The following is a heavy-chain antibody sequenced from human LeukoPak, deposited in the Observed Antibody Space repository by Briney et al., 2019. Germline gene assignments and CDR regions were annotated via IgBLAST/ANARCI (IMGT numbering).Heavy chain of an antibody. CDR3: AGAPNPTFFDY. CDR1: GGSVSSDSYY. Sequence: PSETLSLTCTVSGGSVSSDSYYWSWIRQPPGKGLEWIGHISYSGTTNYNPSLRSRVIISIDISQNQFSLRLSSVTAADTAVYYCAGAPNPTFFDYRGQGPLATVSS. CDR2: ISYSGTT. J-gene: IGHJ4*02. V-gene: IGHV4-61*01.